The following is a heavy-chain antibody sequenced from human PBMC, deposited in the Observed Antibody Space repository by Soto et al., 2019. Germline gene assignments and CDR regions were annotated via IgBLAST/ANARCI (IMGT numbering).Heavy chain of an antibody. J-gene: IGHJ4*02. CDR3: AKGPSVGSGPLYYFDY. CDR2: ISGSGGST. V-gene: IGHV3-23*01. D-gene: IGHD3-10*01. CDR1: GFTFSSYA. Sequence: GGSLRLSCAASGFTFSSYAMSWVRQAPGKGLEWVSAISGSGGSTYYADSVKGRFTISRDNSKNTLYLQMNSLRAEDTAVYYCAKGPSVGSGPLYYFDYWGQGTLVTVSS.